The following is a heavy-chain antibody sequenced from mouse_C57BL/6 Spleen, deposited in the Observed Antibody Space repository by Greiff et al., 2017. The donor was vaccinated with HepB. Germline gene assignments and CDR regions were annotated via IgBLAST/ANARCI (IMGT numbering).Heavy chain of an antibody. CDR1: GYSITNGNHW. CDR2: ISSSGST. CDR3: ARGLLRYLSYYAMDY. D-gene: IGHD1-1*01. V-gene: IGHV3-4*01. J-gene: IGHJ4*01. Sequence: EVHLVESGPALVKPSQTVSLTCTVTGYSITNGNHWWNWIRQVSGSKLEWIGYISSSGSTDSNPSLKSRISITRDTSKNQLFLQLNSVTTEDIATYYCARGLLRYLSYYAMDYWGQGTSVTVSS.